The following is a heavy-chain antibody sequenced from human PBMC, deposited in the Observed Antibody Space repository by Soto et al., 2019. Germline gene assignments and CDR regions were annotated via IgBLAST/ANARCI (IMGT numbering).Heavy chain of an antibody. CDR1: GFTFSSYV. Sequence: PGGSLRLSCAASGFTFSSYVMGWVRQAPGKGLEWVSRINSDGSSTSYADSVKGRFTISRDNAKNTLYLQMNSLRAEDTAVYYCARGPTGGYYYYYGMDVWGQGTTVTVSS. CDR2: INSDGSST. J-gene: IGHJ6*02. CDR3: ARGPTGGYYYYYGMDV. V-gene: IGHV3-74*01. D-gene: IGHD7-27*01.